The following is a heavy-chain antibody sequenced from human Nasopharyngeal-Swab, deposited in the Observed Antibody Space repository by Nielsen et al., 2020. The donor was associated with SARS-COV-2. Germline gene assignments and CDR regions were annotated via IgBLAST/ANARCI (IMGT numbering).Heavy chain of an antibody. CDR2: IYYSGST. Sequence: SETLSLTCTVSGGSISSSSYYWGWIRQPPGKGLEWIGSIYYSGSTYYNPSLKSRVTISVDTSKNQFSLKLSSVTAADTAVYYCARDESWVAGNYFDYWGQGTLVTVSS. V-gene: IGHV4-39*07. D-gene: IGHD2-15*01. CDR3: ARDESWVAGNYFDY. CDR1: GGSISSSSYY. J-gene: IGHJ4*02.